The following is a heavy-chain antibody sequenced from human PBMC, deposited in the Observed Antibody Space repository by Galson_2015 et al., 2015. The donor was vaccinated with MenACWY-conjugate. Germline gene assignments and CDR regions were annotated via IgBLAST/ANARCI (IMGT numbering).Heavy chain of an antibody. CDR1: GFTIRNYW. CDR2: IKKDGSEK. V-gene: IGHV3-7*03. CDR3: ARGHYCMDV. J-gene: IGHJ6*02. Sequence: SLRLSCAVSGFTIRNYWMTWVRQAPGKGLEWVASIKKDGSEKYYVDSVKGRFTISRDNAKNSMYLEMNSLRVEDTAVYSCARGHYCMDVWGQGTPVTASS.